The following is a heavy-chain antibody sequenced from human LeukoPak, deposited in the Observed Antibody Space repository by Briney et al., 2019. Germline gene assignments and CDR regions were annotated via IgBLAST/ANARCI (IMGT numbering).Heavy chain of an antibody. J-gene: IGHJ4*02. V-gene: IGHV4-38-2*01. CDR2: IYHSGST. CDR3: ARSKWVAATYFDY. CDR1: GYSISSGYY. D-gene: IGHD2-15*01. Sequence: SETLSLTCAVSGYSISSGYYWGWIRQPPGKGLEWIGSIYHSGSTYYSPSLKSRVTISVDTSKNQFSLKLSSVTAADTAVYYCARSKWVAATYFDYWGQGTLVTVSS.